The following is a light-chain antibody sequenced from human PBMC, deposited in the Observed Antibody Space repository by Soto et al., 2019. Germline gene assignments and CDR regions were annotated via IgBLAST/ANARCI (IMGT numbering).Light chain of an antibody. CDR2: EVN. Sequence: SALTQPPSASGSPGQSVTISCTGTSSDVGGYNYVSWYQQHPGKAPKLMIYEVNKRPSGVPDRFSGSKSGNTASLTVSGLQAEDGADYYCSSYAGSNNYVFGTGTKLTVL. V-gene: IGLV2-8*01. J-gene: IGLJ1*01. CDR1: SSDVGGYNY. CDR3: SSYAGSNNYV.